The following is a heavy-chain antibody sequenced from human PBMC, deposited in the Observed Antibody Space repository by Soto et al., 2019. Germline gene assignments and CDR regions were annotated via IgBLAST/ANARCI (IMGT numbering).Heavy chain of an antibody. Sequence: PGGSLRLSCAASGFTFSSYWMSWVRQAPGKGLEWVANIKQDGSEKYYGDAVKGRFTISRDNSKSTLYLQMSSLRAEDTAVYYCARAFCTNGVCYYFFDYWGHGTLVTVSS. J-gene: IGHJ4*01. CDR3: ARAFCTNGVCYYFFDY. V-gene: IGHV3-7*01. CDR2: IKQDGSEK. CDR1: GFTFSSYW. D-gene: IGHD2-8*01.